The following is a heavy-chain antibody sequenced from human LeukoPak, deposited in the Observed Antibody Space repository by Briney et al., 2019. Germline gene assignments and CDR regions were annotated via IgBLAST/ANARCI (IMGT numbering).Heavy chain of an antibody. J-gene: IGHJ6*02. CDR2: INPSGGST. CDR3: ARGGANSNYYYYGMDV. D-gene: IGHD1-26*01. CDR1: GYTFTGYY. V-gene: IGHV1-46*04. Sequence: GASVKVSCKASGYTFTGYYMHWVRQAPGQGLEWMGIINPSGGSTGYAQKLQGRVTMTRDTSTSTVYMELSSLRSEDTAVYYCARGGANSNYYYYGMDVWGQGTTVTVSS.